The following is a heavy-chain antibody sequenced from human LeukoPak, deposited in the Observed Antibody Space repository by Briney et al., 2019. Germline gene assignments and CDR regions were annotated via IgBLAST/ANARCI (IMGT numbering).Heavy chain of an antibody. V-gene: IGHV1-8*02. CDR1: GGTFSSYA. CDR2: MNPNSGNT. J-gene: IGHJ4*02. Sequence: ASVKVSCKASGGTFSSYAISWVRQAPGQGLEWMGWMNPNSGNTGYAQKFQGRVTMTRNTSISTAYMELSSLRSEDTAVYYCARFSSSSSDYWGQGTLVTVSS. D-gene: IGHD6-6*01. CDR3: ARFSSSSSDY.